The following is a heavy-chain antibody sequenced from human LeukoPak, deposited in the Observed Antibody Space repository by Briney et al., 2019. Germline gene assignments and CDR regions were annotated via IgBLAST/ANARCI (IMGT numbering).Heavy chain of an antibody. CDR1: GFTVSSNY. CDR2: IYSGGNT. CDR3: ARGNIGGAFDI. J-gene: IGHJ3*02. Sequence: PGGSLRLSCAASGFTVSSNYMSWVRQAPGKGLEWVSLIYSGGNTYYADSVKGRFTISRDNSKITLYLQMNSLRAEDTAVYYCARGNIGGAFDIWGQGTMVTVSS. D-gene: IGHD1/OR15-1a*01. V-gene: IGHV3-53*01.